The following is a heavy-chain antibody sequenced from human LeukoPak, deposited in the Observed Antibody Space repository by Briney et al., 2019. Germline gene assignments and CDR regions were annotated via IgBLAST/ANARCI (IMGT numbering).Heavy chain of an antibody. J-gene: IGHJ6*03. CDR1: GYTFNRYG. Sequence: GASVKVSCKASGYTFNRYGISWVRQAPGQGLEWIGWISGSNGNTNYAQRFQGRVTMTTDSSTSAAYMELRSLRSDDTAVYYCARDGDSSSWYPPNYYYYYMDVWGKGTTVTVSS. V-gene: IGHV1-18*01. CDR3: ARDGDSSSWYPPNYYYYYMDV. D-gene: IGHD6-13*01. CDR2: ISGSNGNT.